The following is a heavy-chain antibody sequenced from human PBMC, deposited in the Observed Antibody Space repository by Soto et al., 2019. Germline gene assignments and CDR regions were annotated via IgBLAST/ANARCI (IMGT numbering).Heavy chain of an antibody. J-gene: IGHJ6*02. Sequence: SETLSLTCTVSGGSISSYYWSWIRQPPGKGLEWIGYIYYSGSTNYNPSLKSRVTISVDTSKNQFSLKLSSVTAADTAVYYCARDSKEGYCSGGSCYSYYYYGMDVWGQGTTVTVSS. CDR1: GGSISSYY. CDR2: IYYSGST. V-gene: IGHV4-59*01. CDR3: ARDSKEGYCSGGSCYSYYYYGMDV. D-gene: IGHD2-15*01.